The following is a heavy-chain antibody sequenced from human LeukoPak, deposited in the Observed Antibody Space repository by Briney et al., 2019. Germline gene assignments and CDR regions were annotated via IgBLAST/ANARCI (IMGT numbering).Heavy chain of an antibody. CDR2: IWYDGSNK. D-gene: IGHD3-16*02. V-gene: IGHV3-33*01. J-gene: IGHJ4*02. CDR3: ARERRLSGFDY. Sequence: GGSLRLSCAASGFTFSSYGMHWVRQAPGKGLEWVAVIWYDGSNKYYADSVKGRFTISRDNSKNTLYLQMNSLRAEDTAVYYCARERRLSGFDYWGQGTLVTVSS. CDR1: GFTFSSYG.